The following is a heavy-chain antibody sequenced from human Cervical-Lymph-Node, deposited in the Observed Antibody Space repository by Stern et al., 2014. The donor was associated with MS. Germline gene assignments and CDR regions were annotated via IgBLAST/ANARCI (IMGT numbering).Heavy chain of an antibody. CDR3: AKEQLHIVVVTAIRFDY. Sequence: VQLVESGGGLVQPGGSLRLSCAASGFTFSSYAMSWVRQAPGKGLEWVSAISGSGGSTYYADSVKGRFTISRDNSKNPLYLQMNSLRAEDTAVYYCAKEQLHIVVVTAIRFDYWGQGTLVTVSS. D-gene: IGHD2-21*02. CDR1: GFTFSSYA. J-gene: IGHJ4*02. CDR2: ISGSGGST. V-gene: IGHV3-23*04.